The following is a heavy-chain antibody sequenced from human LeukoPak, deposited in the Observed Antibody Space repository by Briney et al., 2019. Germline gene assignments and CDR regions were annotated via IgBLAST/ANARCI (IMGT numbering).Heavy chain of an antibody. J-gene: IGHJ4*02. CDR2: FSWNSASI. D-gene: IGHD3-10*01. CDR3: ARDMIRFGRYYFDY. V-gene: IGHV3-9*01. CDR1: GFTFGDYA. Sequence: GGSLRLSCAASGFTFGDYAMHWVRQPPGKGLEWVSGFSWNSASIGYADSVKGRFTISRDNAKNSLYLQMNSLRAEDTAVYYCARDMIRFGRYYFDYWGQGTLVTVSS.